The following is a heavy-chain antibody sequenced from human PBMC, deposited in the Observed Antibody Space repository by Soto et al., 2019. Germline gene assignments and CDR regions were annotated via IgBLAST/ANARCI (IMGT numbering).Heavy chain of an antibody. D-gene: IGHD6-13*01. Sequence: SETLSLTCTVSGGSISSYYWSWIRQPPGKGLEWIGYIYYSGSTNYNPSLKSRVTISVDTSKNQFSLKMSSVTAADTAVYYCARDNRAAAGIGTYYYYGMDVWGQGTTVRVYS. J-gene: IGHJ6*02. CDR3: ARDNRAAAGIGTYYYYGMDV. CDR2: IYYSGST. V-gene: IGHV4-59*01. CDR1: GGSISSYY.